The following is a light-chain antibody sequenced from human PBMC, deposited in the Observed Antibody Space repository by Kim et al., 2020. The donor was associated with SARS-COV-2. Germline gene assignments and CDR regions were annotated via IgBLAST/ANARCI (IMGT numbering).Light chain of an antibody. J-gene: IGKJ4*01. CDR1: QSGGSNY. Sequence: SPGERATLSCRASQSGGSNYLAWYQQKPGQAPRLLIYGASSRATGIPDRFSGYGSGTDFTLTISRLEPEDFAVYYCQQYGSSPLTFGGGTKVDIK. CDR3: QQYGSSPLT. CDR2: GAS. V-gene: IGKV3-20*01.